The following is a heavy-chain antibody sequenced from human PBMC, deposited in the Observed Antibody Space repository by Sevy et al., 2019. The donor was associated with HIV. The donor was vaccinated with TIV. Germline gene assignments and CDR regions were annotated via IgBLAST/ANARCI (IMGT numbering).Heavy chain of an antibody. V-gene: IGHV3-7*01. Sequence: GGSLRLSCAASGFTFSVYWMNWVHQAPGKGLEWVATMKEDGSEKYYVDSVKGRFTISRDNAKNSLYLQMNSLRAEDTAVYYCVREGVGGYSYSLDYWGQGTLVTVSS. J-gene: IGHJ4*02. D-gene: IGHD5-18*01. CDR3: VREGVGGYSYSLDY. CDR2: MKEDGSEK. CDR1: GFTFSVYW.